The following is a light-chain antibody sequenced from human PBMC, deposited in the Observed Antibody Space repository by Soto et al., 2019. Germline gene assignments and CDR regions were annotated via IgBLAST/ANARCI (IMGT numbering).Light chain of an antibody. J-gene: IGKJ4*01. CDR3: QQSYRTPLT. CDR1: QRVSSNY. CDR2: GAS. Sequence: EMVLTQSPGTLPLSPGDRATLSCRASQRVSSNYLAWYQQRPGQAPRLLIDGASSRATGIPDRFSGSGSGTDFTLTITSLQPEDFVTYYCQQSYRTPLTFGGGTKVEIQ. V-gene: IGKV3-20*01.